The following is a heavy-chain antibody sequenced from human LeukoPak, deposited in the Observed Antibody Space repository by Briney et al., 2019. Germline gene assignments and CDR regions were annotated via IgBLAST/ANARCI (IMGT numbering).Heavy chain of an antibody. Sequence: SETLSLTCTVSGYSISSGYYWSWIRQPPGKGLEWIGEINHSGSTNYNPSLKSRVTISVDTSKNQFSLKLSSVTAADTAVYYCAKGGGIAVAGFDYWGQGTLVTVSS. CDR3: AKGGGIAVAGFDY. V-gene: IGHV4-38-2*02. D-gene: IGHD6-19*01. CDR2: INHSGST. CDR1: GYSISSGYY. J-gene: IGHJ4*02.